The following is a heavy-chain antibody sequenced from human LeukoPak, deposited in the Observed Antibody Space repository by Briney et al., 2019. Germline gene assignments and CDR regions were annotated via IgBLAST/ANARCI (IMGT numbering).Heavy chain of an antibody. V-gene: IGHV3-23*01. CDR1: GFTFSSYG. D-gene: IGHD1-26*01. Sequence: PGGTLRLSCAASGFTFSSYGMSWVRQAPGKGLEWVSAISGSGGSTYYADSVKGRFTISRDNSKNTLYLQMNSLRAEDTAVYYCAKTFVTYSGSYYFDYWGQGTLVTVSS. CDR3: AKTFVTYSGSYYFDY. CDR2: ISGSGGST. J-gene: IGHJ4*02.